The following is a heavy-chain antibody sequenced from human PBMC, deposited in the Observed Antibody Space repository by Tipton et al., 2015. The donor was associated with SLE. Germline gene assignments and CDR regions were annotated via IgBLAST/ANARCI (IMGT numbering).Heavy chain of an antibody. V-gene: IGHV4-38-2*01. CDR3: ARLGGAGAAFDV. Sequence: TLSLTCAVSGYSIRSGHDCGWCRQPPGKGLEGIGSIYQSGSTYYKSSLRNRVTISVDTSKNQFSLNLTPVTASDTAVYYCARLGGAGAAFDVWGQGTLVTVPA. CDR1: GYSIRSGHD. CDR2: IYQSGST. D-gene: IGHD3-10*01. J-gene: IGHJ3*01.